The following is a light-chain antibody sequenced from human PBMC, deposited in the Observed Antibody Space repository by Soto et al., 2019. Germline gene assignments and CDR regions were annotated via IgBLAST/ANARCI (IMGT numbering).Light chain of an antibody. CDR1: QGINNW. J-gene: IGKJ2*01. V-gene: IGKV1-5*03. CDR2: KAS. Sequence: DIQMTQSPSTLSASVGDRVTITCRASQGINNWLAWYQQKPGKAPKVLIYKASSLESGVPSRFGGSGFGSEFTLTVSSLQPDDFATYYCQQYHSLPYTFGQGTKLEIK. CDR3: QQYHSLPYT.